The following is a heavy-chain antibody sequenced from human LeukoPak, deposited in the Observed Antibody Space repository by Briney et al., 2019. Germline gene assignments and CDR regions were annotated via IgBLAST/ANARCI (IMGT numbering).Heavy chain of an antibody. J-gene: IGHJ1*01. V-gene: IGHV4-59*01. D-gene: IGHD3-16*01. CDR2: ISSSGST. CDR1: GDSFSSYH. CDR3: ARVGRGDHTWGSYSCDH. Sequence: SETLSLTCTVSVSGDSFSSYHWSWLRQPPGKGLEWIGYISSSGSTSYNTSLKSRVTISVDTSKNQFSLKLSSVTAADTAVYYCARVGRGDHTWGSYSCDHWGQGTLVSVSS.